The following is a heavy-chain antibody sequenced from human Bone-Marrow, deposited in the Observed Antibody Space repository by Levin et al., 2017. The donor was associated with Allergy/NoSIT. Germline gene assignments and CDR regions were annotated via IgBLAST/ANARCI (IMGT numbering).Heavy chain of an antibody. D-gene: IGHD6-13*01. Sequence: SETLSLTCTVSGDSLTSHYWSWIRQSPGKGLEWIGFIYYGGRSNYNPSLKSRVRISVDTSKNQFSLRLATVTAADTAVYYCAKVDSSSWNPPEYYFDCWGQGALVAVSS. V-gene: IGHV4-59*11. CDR3: AKVDSSSWNPPEYYFDC. CDR2: IYYGGRS. CDR1: GDSLTSHY. J-gene: IGHJ4*02.